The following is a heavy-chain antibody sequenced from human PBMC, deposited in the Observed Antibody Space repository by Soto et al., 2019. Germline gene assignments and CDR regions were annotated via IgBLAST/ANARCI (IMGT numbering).Heavy chain of an antibody. CDR2: IIPIFGTA. Sequence: QVQLVQSGAEVKKPGSSVKVSCKASGGTFSNYAISWVRQAPGQRLEWMGGIIPIFGTANYAQKFQGRVTITADESSSTAYMELSSLRSEDTAVYYCASGVGGILVVVAAGDAFDIWGQGTMVTVSS. CDR3: ASGVGGILVVVAAGDAFDI. CDR1: GGTFSNYA. J-gene: IGHJ3*02. D-gene: IGHD2-15*01. V-gene: IGHV1-69*01.